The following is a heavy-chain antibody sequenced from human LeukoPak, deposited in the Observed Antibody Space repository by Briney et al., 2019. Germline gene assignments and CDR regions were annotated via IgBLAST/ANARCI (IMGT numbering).Heavy chain of an antibody. J-gene: IGHJ5*02. D-gene: IGHD2-15*01. CDR1: GGSVSSGRYY. Sequence: SETLSLTCTVSGGSVSSGRYYWSWIRPPPGQGLEWIGCIYYSGSTNYNPSLKSRITMALDTSKNQFSLRLTSVTAADTAVYYCARIFSSGGSFLNWFDPWGQGTLVTVSS. V-gene: IGHV4-61*01. CDR3: ARIFSSGGSFLNWFDP. CDR2: IYYSGST.